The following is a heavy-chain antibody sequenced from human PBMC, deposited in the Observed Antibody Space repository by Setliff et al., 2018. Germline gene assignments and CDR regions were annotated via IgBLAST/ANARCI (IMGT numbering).Heavy chain of an antibody. Sequence: ASVKVSCKASGYTFTSYYMHWVRQAPGQGLEWMGIINPSGGSTSYAQRFQGRVTMTRDTSTSTVYMELSSLRSEDTAVYYCAAKTLGAQRGSDYWGQGTLVTVSS. V-gene: IGHV1-46*01. CDR2: INPSGGST. D-gene: IGHD1-26*01. CDR1: GYTFTSYY. CDR3: AAKTLGAQRGSDY. J-gene: IGHJ4*02.